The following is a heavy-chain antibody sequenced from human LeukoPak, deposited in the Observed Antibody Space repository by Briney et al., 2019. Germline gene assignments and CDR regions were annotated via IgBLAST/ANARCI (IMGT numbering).Heavy chain of an antibody. J-gene: IGHJ4*02. V-gene: IGHV4-61*01. CDR2: IYHTGSA. Sequence: PSETLSLTCTVSGGSVSSDSHCWSWIRQTPGKGLEWIGWIYHTGSANYNPSLKSRVTIPVDTSKNQFFLKLNSVTAADTAVYYCARGRGLWGQGTLVTVSS. CDR1: GGSVSSDSHC. CDR3: ARGRGL. D-gene: IGHD3-10*01.